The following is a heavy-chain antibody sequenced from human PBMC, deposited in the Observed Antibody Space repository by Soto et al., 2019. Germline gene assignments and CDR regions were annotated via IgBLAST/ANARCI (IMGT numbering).Heavy chain of an antibody. CDR2: IVVGSGNT. Sequence: SLQVTCKASGFTFTSSAVQWVRQARGQRLEWIGWIVVGSGNTNYAQKFQERVTITRDMSTSTAYMELSSLRSEDTAVYYCAVFYCGGDCPTSYYYYGMDVWGQGTTVTVSS. J-gene: IGHJ6*02. CDR1: GFTFTSSA. V-gene: IGHV1-58*01. CDR3: AVFYCGGDCPTSYYYYGMDV. D-gene: IGHD2-21*02.